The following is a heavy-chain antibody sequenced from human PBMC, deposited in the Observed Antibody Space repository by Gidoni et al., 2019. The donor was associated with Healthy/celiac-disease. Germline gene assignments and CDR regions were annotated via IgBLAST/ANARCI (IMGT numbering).Heavy chain of an antibody. D-gene: IGHD3-22*01. CDR3: AGVPYYYDSSGYITFDY. V-gene: IGHV4-39*01. J-gene: IGHJ4*02. Sequence: LSLKSRVTISVDTSKNQFSLTLSSVTAADTAVYYCAGVPYYYDSSGYITFDYWGQGTLVTVSS.